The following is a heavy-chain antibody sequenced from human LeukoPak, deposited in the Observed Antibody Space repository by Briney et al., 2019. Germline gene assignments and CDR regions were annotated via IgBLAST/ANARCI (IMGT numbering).Heavy chain of an antibody. CDR1: GFTFSSYS. D-gene: IGHD6-13*01. CDR3: AKDSRIAAAAYDY. CDR2: ISGSGGST. V-gene: IGHV3-23*01. Sequence: GGSLRLSCAASGFTFSSYSMNWVRQAPGKGLEWVSAISGSGGSTYYADSVKGRFTISRDNSKNTLYLQMNSLRAEDTAVYYCAKDSRIAAAAYDYWGQGTLVTVSS. J-gene: IGHJ4*02.